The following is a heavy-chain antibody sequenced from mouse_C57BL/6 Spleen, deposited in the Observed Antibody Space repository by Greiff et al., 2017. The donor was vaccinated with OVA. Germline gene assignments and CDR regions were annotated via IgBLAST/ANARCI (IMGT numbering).Heavy chain of an antibody. CDR2: IDPSDSYT. V-gene: IGHV1-69*01. CDR3: ARKDWAWFAY. CDR1: GYTFTSYW. Sequence: QVQLKQPGAELVMPGASVKLSCKASGYTFTSYWMHWVKQRPGQGLEWIGEIDPSDSYTNYNQKFKGKSTLTVDKSSSTAYMQLSSLTSEDSAVYYCARKDWAWFAYWGQGTLVTVSA. J-gene: IGHJ3*01. D-gene: IGHD4-1*01.